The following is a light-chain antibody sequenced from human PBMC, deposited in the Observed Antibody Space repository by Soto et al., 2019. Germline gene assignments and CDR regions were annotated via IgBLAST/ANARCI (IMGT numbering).Light chain of an antibody. V-gene: IGLV2-14*01. CDR2: EVS. CDR1: SSDVGGYNY. Sequence: QSALTQPASVSGSPGQSITISSTGTSSDVGGYNYVSWYQQHPGKAPKLMIYEVSNRPSGVSNRFSASKSGNTASLTISGLQAEDEADYYCSSYTSSSSVVFGGGTKLTVL. CDR3: SSYTSSSSVV. J-gene: IGLJ2*01.